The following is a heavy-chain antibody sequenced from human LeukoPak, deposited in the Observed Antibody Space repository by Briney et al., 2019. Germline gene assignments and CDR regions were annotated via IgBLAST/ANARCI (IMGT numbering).Heavy chain of an antibody. V-gene: IGHV4-4*07. CDR2: IYTSGST. CDR3: ARENSGSYREFDY. Sequence: PSETLSLTSTVSGGSISSYYWSWIRQPAGKGLEWIGRIYTSGSTNYNASLKSRVSMSVDTSKNQFSLKLSSVTAADTAVLYCARENSGSYREFDYWGQGTLVTVSS. CDR1: GGSISSYY. J-gene: IGHJ4*02. D-gene: IGHD1-26*01.